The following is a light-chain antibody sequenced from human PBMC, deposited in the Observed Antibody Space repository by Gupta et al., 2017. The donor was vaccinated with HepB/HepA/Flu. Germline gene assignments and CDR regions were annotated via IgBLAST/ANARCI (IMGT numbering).Light chain of an antibody. CDR3: SSYASSNNYV. CDR2: DLS. Sequence: QSALPQPASVSGSPGQSITISCTGRSSDIGRYNFVSSYQQLPGDAPKLIIYDLSNRPSGVSNRFSGYKSDYTTSRTISGLQAEDEADYYCSSYASSNNYVVGTGTKVTVL. V-gene: IGLV2-14*03. CDR1: SSDIGRYNF. J-gene: IGLJ1*01.